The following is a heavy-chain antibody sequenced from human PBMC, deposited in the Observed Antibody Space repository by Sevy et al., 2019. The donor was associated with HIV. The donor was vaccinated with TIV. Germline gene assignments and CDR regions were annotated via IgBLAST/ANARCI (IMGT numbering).Heavy chain of an antibody. V-gene: IGHV4-30-4*08. Sequence: LSLTCTVSGGSISRTDSLWAWIRQPPGKGLEWIGYIYHAGSDYYNPSLKSRVTISVDKSKNQFSLRLNSVTAADTAVYYCAVAVSVIPSATLAKFDSWGQGALVTVSS. CDR2: IYHAGSD. CDR3: AVAVSVIPSATLAKFDS. J-gene: IGHJ4*02. CDR1: GGSISRTDSL. D-gene: IGHD2-2*01.